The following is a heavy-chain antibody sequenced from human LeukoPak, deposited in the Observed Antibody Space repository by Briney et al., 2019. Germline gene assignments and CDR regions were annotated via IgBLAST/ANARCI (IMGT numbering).Heavy chain of an antibody. J-gene: IGHJ6*03. CDR1: GDSVSSNSAA. CDR3: ARDPYYYGSGSYYISYYYMDV. Sequence: SQTLSLTCAISGDSVSSNSAAWNWTRQSPSRGLEWLGRTYYRSKWYNDYAVSVKSRITINPDTSKNQFSLQLNSVTPEDTAVYYCARDPYYYGSGSYYISYYYMDVWGKGTTVTISS. D-gene: IGHD3-10*01. CDR2: TYYRSKWYN. V-gene: IGHV6-1*01.